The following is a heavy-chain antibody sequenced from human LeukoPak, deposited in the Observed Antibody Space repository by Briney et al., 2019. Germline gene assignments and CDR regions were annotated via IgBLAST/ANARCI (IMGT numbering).Heavy chain of an antibody. CDR3: ARDPAKNYYDSSGSLSY. Sequence: GGSLRLSCTVSGFPFSLHYVTWVRQAPGKGLERVAKISPNGNEKNYVDSVQGRFTISRDNAKSSLYLQMNSLRAEGTAVYYCARDPAKNYYDSSGSLSYWGQGTLVTVSS. V-gene: IGHV3-7*01. D-gene: IGHD3-22*01. J-gene: IGHJ4*02. CDR1: GFPFSLHY. CDR2: ISPNGNEK.